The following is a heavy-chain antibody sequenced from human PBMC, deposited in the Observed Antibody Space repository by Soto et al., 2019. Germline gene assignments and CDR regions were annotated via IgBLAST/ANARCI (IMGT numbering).Heavy chain of an antibody. V-gene: IGHV3-15*07. CDR3: ATMGHCSNGVCSYYYYGMDV. Sequence: EVQLVESGGGLVKPGGSLRLSCGASGFTFSHAWMNWVRQAPGKGLEWVGRIKSKIDGGTSDYAAPVKGRFSISRDDSKDTLFLQMNSLKTEDTAVYFCATMGHCSNGVCSYYYYGMDVWGLGTTVTGSS. CDR2: IKSKIDGGTS. J-gene: IGHJ6*02. CDR1: GFTFSHAW. D-gene: IGHD2-8*01.